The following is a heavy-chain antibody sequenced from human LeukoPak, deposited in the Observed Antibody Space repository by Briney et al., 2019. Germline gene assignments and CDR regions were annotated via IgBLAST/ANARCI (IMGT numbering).Heavy chain of an antibody. Sequence: PSEALSLTCTVSGGSLSSGDYYWSWIRQPPGEGLGCIGYIYYTASTYYNPSLKSRVTMSVDTSKNQFSLKLSSVTAADTAVYYCARVGAIGGGVYYFDYWGQGTLVTVSS. CDR1: GGSLSSGDYY. CDR3: ARVGAIGGGVYYFDY. D-gene: IGHD1-26*01. CDR2: IYYTAST. J-gene: IGHJ4*02. V-gene: IGHV4-30-4*01.